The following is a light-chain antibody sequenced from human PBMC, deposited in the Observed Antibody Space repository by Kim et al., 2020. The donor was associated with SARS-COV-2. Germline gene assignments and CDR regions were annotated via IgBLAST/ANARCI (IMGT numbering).Light chain of an antibody. Sequence: APLGETGSITCRASTDITKFLDWYQQNPGKPPKRLIYGASGLQSGFPSRFSGSGFGTDFTLTIYSLQSEDVATYYCQSYDSGVLSFGGGTKVDIK. CDR2: GAS. V-gene: IGKV1-27*01. CDR3: QSYDSGVLS. CDR1: TDITKF. J-gene: IGKJ4*01.